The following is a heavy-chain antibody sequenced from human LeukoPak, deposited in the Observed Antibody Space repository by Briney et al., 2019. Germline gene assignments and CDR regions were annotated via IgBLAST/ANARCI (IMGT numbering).Heavy chain of an antibody. CDR2: INHSGST. V-gene: IGHV4-34*01. Sequence: SETLSLTCAVYGGSSSGYYWSWIRQPPGKGLEWIGEINHSGSTNYNPSLKSRVTISVDTSKNQFSLKLSSVTAADTAVYYCARDGYSGSYFYWGQGTLVTVSS. CDR1: GGSSSGYY. CDR3: ARDGYSGSYFY. J-gene: IGHJ4*02. D-gene: IGHD1-26*01.